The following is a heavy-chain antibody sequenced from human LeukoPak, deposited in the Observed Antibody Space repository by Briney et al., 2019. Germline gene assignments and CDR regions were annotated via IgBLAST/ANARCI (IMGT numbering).Heavy chain of an antibody. CDR3: ARANDYYDSSGYYRNFDY. J-gene: IGHJ4*02. CDR2: INHSGST. Sequence: SETLSLTCAVYGGSFSGYYWSWIRQPPGKGLEWIGEINHSGSTNYNPSLKSRVTISVDTSKNQFSLKLSSVTAADTAVYYCARANDYYDSSGYYRNFDYWGQRSLVTVSS. V-gene: IGHV4-34*01. CDR1: GGSFSGYY. D-gene: IGHD3-22*01.